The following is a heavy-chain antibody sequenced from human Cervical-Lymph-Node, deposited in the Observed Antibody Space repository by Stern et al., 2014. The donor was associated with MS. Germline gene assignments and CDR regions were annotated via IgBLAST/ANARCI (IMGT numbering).Heavy chain of an antibody. CDR1: GYSFTIYY. CDR2: IYPYDSDT. J-gene: IGHJ4*02. V-gene: IGHV5-51*01. CDR3: ARHVQGFDY. Sequence: EVQLVESGAEVTKPGESLKISCKLSGYSFTIYYIAWVRQMPGKGLAWMGVIYPYDSDTAYTPSFQGQVTISADKSIPTAYLQWSSLRASDTAMYYCARHVQGFDYWGQGTLVTVSS.